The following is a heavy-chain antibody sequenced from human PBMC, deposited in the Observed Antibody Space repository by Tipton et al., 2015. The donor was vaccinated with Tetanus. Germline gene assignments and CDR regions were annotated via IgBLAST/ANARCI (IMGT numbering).Heavy chain of an antibody. CDR2: IIPILGIA. D-gene: IGHD1-7*01. Sequence: VQLVQSGAEVKKPGSSVKVSCKASGGTFSSYAISWVRQAPGQGLEWMGRIIPILGIANYAQKFQGRVTITADKSTSTAYMDLSSLRSDDTAVYYCARDDLLGEGGTTSWFDPWGQGTLVTVSS. CDR3: ARDDLLGEGGTTSWFDP. CDR1: GGTFSSYA. V-gene: IGHV1-69*09. J-gene: IGHJ5*02.